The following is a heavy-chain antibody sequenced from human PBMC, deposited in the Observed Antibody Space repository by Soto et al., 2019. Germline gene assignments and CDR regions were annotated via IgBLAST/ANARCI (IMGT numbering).Heavy chain of an antibody. V-gene: IGHV1-8*01. D-gene: IGHD3-10*01. CDR2: MNPNSGNT. CDR3: ARVNVKRNYGYGSGSYPKARYYMDV. CDR1: GYTFTSYD. J-gene: IGHJ6*03. Sequence: GASVKVSCKASGYTFTSYDINWVRQATGQGLEWMGWMNPNSGNTGYAQKFQGRVTMTRNTSISAAYMELSSLRSEDTAVYYCARVNVKRNYGYGSGSYPKARYYMDVWGKGTTVTVSS.